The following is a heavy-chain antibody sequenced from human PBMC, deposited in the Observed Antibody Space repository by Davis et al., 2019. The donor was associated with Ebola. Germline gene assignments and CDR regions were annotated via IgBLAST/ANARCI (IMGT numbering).Heavy chain of an antibody. D-gene: IGHD6-19*01. J-gene: IGHJ4*02. V-gene: IGHV3-48*02. CDR1: GFTFSSYS. CDR3: ARDSGISGADDY. CDR2: IGRVSSPI. Sequence: ESLMIPCAAPGFTFSSYSMTWVRQAQGKGLEWISYIGRVSSPIYYADSVKSRFTISRDNANNSLYLHMNSLGDEDTAVYYCARDSGISGADDYWGQGTLVTVSS.